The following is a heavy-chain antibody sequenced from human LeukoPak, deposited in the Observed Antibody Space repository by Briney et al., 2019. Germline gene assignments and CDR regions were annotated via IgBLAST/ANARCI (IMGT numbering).Heavy chain of an antibody. CDR1: AGSIISSSNF. J-gene: IGHJ4*02. D-gene: IGHD1-14*01. CDR3: ARDGPFPGEEGDAHFDY. CDR2: IYYSGST. Sequence: PSETLSLTCTVSAGSIISSSNFWGWIRQSPGKGLEWIGSIYYSGSTYYNPSLKSRVTILVDTSKNQFSLRLTSVTVADTAVYYCARDGPFPGEEGDAHFDYWGQGTLVTVSS. V-gene: IGHV4-39*07.